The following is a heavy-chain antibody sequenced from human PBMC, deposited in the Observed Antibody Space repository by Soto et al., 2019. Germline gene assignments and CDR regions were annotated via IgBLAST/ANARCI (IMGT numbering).Heavy chain of an antibody. D-gene: IGHD2-15*01. CDR1: GGSITNYY. Sequence: QVQLQESGPGLVKPSETLSLTCTVSGGSITNYYWNWIRQSPEKGLEWIGYIYYHGSTNYNPSLKSRVTISRDTSRNQFSLKLSSVTAADTAVYYCARDGDGGNSFDYWGQGTLVTVSS. CDR2: IYYHGST. CDR3: ARDGDGGNSFDY. V-gene: IGHV4-59*01. J-gene: IGHJ4*02.